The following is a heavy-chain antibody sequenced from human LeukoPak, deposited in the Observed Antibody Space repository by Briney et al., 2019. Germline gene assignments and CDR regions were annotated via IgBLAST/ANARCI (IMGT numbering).Heavy chain of an antibody. V-gene: IGHV3-53*01. J-gene: IGHJ4*02. CDR1: GFTVSSNY. CDR2: IYRGGST. CDR3: ALQNDSSPFDY. Sequence: GGSLRLSCAASGFTVSSNYMSWVRQAPGKGLEWVSVIYRGGSTDYADSVKGRFTISRDNSKNTLYLQMNSLRAEDTAVYYCALQNDSSPFDYWGQGTLITVSS. D-gene: IGHD3-22*01.